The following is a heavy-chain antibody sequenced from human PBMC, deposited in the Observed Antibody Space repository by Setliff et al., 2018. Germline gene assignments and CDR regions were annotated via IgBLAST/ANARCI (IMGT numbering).Heavy chain of an antibody. Sequence: SETLSLTCTVSGGSITSGRYYWGWIRQPPGQGLEWIASIHYSENTYYNPSLKTRVTISVDTSKNQFSLKVTSVTAEDTAVYYCAKVDIDYIMTRDNAWQYFFYMDVWGRGTTVTVSS. CDR3: AKVDIDYIMTRDNAWQYFFYMDV. V-gene: IGHV4-39*01. D-gene: IGHD5-12*01. J-gene: IGHJ6*03. CDR2: IHYSENT. CDR1: GGSITSGRYY.